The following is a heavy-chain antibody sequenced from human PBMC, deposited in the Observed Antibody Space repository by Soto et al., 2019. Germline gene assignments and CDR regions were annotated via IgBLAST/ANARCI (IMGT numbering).Heavy chain of an antibody. CDR2: ITRSSTTM. CDR1: GFSFSSYT. CDR3: AKEYEYSSGWERIDY. J-gene: IGHJ4*02. D-gene: IGHD6-19*01. V-gene: IGHV3-48*01. Sequence: GGSLRLSCAASGFSFSSYTMNWVRQAPGKGLEWISSITRSSTTMYYRDSVKGRFTISRDNAKTSLYLQMDSLRVEDSAVYYCAKEYEYSSGWERIDYWGQGTLVTVSS.